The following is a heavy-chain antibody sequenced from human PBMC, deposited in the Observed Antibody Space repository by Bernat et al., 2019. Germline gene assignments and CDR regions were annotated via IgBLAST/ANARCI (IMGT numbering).Heavy chain of an antibody. Sequence: QVQLVQSGAEVMKPGASVKVSCKASGYTFTTYDINWVRQATGQGLEWMGWMNAGNGNTKYSQKFQGRVTITRDTSASTAYMELSSLRSEDTAVYYCARDGSGWLEYDAFDIWGQGTMVTVSS. V-gene: IGHV1-3*01. J-gene: IGHJ3*02. D-gene: IGHD6-19*01. CDR3: ARDGSGWLEYDAFDI. CDR1: GYTFTTYD. CDR2: MNAGNGNT.